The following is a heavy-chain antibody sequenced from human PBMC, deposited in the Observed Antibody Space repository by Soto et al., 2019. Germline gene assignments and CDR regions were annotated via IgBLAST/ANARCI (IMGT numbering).Heavy chain of an antibody. CDR1: GGSISGFD. V-gene: IGHV4-59*01. Sequence: GTLCLTRSVAGGSISGFDWRWIRQPPGKGLEWIGYIYYSGSTNYNPSLKSRVTISVDTSKNQFSLKLSSVTAADTAVYYCARAFTYDNDSSGYYFDYWGKGTLVTVSS. D-gene: IGHD3-22*01. CDR2: IYYSGST. CDR3: ARAFTYDNDSSGYYFDY. J-gene: IGHJ4*02.